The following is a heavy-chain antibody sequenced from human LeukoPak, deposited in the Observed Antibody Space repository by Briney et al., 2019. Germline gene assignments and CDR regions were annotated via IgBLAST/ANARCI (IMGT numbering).Heavy chain of an antibody. CDR2: MYYSGST. J-gene: IGHJ4*02. D-gene: IGHD1-26*01. Sequence: RSSETLSLTCSVSGGSDSSGDYYWSWIRQPPGKGLEWIGYMYYSGSTYYSPSLKSRVTISVDTSKNQFSLKLSSVTAADTAVYYCVRRMVGAIRPFDYWGQGTLVTVSS. CDR1: GGSDSSGDYY. V-gene: IGHV4-30-4*01. CDR3: VRRMVGAIRPFDY.